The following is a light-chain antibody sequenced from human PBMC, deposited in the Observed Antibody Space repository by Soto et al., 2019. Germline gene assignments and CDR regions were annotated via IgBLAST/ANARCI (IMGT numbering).Light chain of an antibody. CDR2: DGS. J-gene: IGKJ5*01. CDR1: QSVRTY. V-gene: IGKV3-11*01. CDR3: QQRNTWPPIT. Sequence: EVVLTQSPATLSLSPGERATLSCRASQSVRTYVNWFQQKPGQAPRLLIYDGSNRATGVPARFSGGGSGTDFTLTINSLEPEDFVVYYCQQRNTWPPITFGQGTRLDIK.